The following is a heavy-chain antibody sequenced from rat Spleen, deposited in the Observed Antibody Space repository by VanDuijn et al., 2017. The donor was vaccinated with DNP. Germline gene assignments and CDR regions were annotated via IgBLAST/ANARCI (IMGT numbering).Heavy chain of an antibody. J-gene: IGHJ2*01. CDR1: DHSITDTYR. CDR3: ARGDILRSFDY. V-gene: IGHV3-3*01. Sequence: ELQLQESGPGLVKPSQSLSLTCSVTDHSITDTYRWNWIRKFPGNKLEWMGYINSVGSTNYNPSLKCRISITSDTSKNQFFLQVNSVTTEDTATYYCARGDILRSFDYWGQGVMVTVSS. D-gene: IGHD1-6*01. CDR2: INSVGST.